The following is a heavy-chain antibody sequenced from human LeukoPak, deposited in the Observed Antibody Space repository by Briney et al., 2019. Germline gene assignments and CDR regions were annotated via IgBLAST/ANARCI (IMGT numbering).Heavy chain of an antibody. CDR2: IRYDGSKK. J-gene: IGHJ4*02. CDR3: AKGMWQQLVPYYFDY. Sequence: GGSLRLSCAASGFTFSSYGMHWVRQAPGKGLEWVAFIRYDGSKKYYADSVKGRFTISRDNSKNTLYLQMNSLRAEDTAVYYCAKGMWQQLVPYYFDYWGQGTLVTVSS. V-gene: IGHV3-30*02. D-gene: IGHD6-13*01. CDR1: GFTFSSYG.